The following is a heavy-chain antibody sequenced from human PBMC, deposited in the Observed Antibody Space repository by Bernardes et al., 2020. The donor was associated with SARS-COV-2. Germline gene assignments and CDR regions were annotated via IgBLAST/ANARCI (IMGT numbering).Heavy chain of an antibody. V-gene: IGHV3-74*01. D-gene: IGHD3-3*01. Sequence: GGSLRLSFAASGFSFSSHWMPWVRPGPGKGLVLVSRIKTDGSSAAYADSVKGRFTISRDNAKNTLYLQMNSLRVEDTAVYYCASQYNDFWSGPGNVWGQGTTVTVSS. CDR1: GFSFSSHW. CDR2: IKTDGSSA. J-gene: IGHJ6*02. CDR3: ASQYNDFWSGPGNV.